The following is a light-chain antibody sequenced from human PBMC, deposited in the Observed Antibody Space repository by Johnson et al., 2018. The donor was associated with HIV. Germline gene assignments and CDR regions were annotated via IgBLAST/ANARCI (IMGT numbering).Light chain of an antibody. V-gene: IGLV1-51*02. J-gene: IGLJ1*01. Sequence: QSVLTQPPSVSAAPGQKVSISCSGSSSNIGNNHVSWYQQVPGAAPKLLIYEDKKRPSGSPARFSASKSGTSATLGLTGLPPRDEADYYCATWVGSLPSGGVFGTGTKVTVL. CDR2: EDK. CDR3: ATWVGSLPSGGV. CDR1: SSNIGNNH.